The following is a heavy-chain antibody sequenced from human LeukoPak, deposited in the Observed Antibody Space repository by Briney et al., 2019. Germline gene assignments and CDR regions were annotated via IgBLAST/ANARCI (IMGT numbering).Heavy chain of an antibody. Sequence: SETLSLTCTVSGGSISSYYWSWIRQPPGKGLEWIGYIYTSGSTNYNPSLKSRVTISVDTSKNQFSLKLSSVTAADTAVYHCADSSSPYYFDYWGQGTLVTVSS. J-gene: IGHJ4*02. D-gene: IGHD6-6*01. CDR1: GGSISSYY. V-gene: IGHV4-4*09. CDR2: IYTSGST. CDR3: ADSSSPYYFDY.